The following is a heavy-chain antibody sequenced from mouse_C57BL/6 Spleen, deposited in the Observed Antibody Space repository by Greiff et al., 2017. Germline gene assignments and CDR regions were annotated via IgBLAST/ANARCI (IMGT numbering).Heavy chain of an antibody. CDR1: GYSITSGYY. Sequence: EVKVEESGPGLVKPSQSLSLTCSVTGYSITSGYYWNWIRQFPGNKLEWMGYISYDSSNNYKPSLKNRISITRDTSKNQFFLKLNSVTTEDTATDYCAREDTTIVGPFAYWGQGTLVTVSA. CDR3: AREDTTIVGPFAY. D-gene: IGHD1-1*01. CDR2: ISYDSSN. V-gene: IGHV3-6*01. J-gene: IGHJ3*01.